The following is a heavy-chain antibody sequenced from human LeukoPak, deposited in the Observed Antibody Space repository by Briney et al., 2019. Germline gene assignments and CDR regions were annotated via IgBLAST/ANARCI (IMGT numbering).Heavy chain of an antibody. CDR3: SRAPTMARVHYLYMDG. CDR2: IYHSGST. D-gene: IGHD3-10*01. CDR1: GGSISSGGYS. Sequence: PSQTLSLTCAVSGGSISSGGYSWSWIRQPPGKGLEWIGYIYHSGSTYYNPSLKSRVTISVDRSKTQFYLKLTSVTAADTAVYYCSRAPTMARVHYLYMDGLGKRATVT. V-gene: IGHV4-30-2*02. J-gene: IGHJ6*03.